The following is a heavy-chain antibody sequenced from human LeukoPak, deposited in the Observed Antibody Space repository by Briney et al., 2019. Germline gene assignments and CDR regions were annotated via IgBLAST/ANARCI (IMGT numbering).Heavy chain of an antibody. Sequence: GGSLRLSCAASGFTFSSYAMSWVREAPGKGLEWVSGISGSGGSTYYADSVKGRFTISRDNSKNTLYLQMNSLRAEDTAVYYCAKDHQTMIVVVMTDWGQGTLVTVSS. CDR1: GFTFSSYA. CDR3: AKDHQTMIVVVMTD. V-gene: IGHV3-23*01. CDR2: ISGSGGST. D-gene: IGHD3-22*01. J-gene: IGHJ4*02.